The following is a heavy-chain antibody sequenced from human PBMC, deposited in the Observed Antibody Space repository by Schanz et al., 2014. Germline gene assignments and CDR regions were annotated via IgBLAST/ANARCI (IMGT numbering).Heavy chain of an antibody. V-gene: IGHV1-24*01. CDR3: ATAAPTEWEPPSFHY. Sequence: QVHLVQSGAEVKKPGASVRVSCKVSGNNLSKLSMHWVRQAPGKGLEWMGGFDVEEAETLPAQRFQGRVTMTEDTSSETAYMELRSLRYEDTAIYYCATAAPTEWEPPSFHYWGQGTLVTVSS. CDR1: GNNLSKLS. CDR2: FDVEEAET. J-gene: IGHJ4*02. D-gene: IGHD1-26*01.